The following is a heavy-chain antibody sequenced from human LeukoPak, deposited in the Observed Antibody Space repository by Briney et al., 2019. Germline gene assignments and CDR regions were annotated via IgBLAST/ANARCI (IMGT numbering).Heavy chain of an antibody. CDR2: ISGSGGST. CDR3: AKARGDFRYYDIYYFDY. J-gene: IGHJ4*02. CDR1: GFTFSSYA. V-gene: IGHV3-23*01. D-gene: IGHD3-9*01. Sequence: GGSLRLSCAASGFTFSSYAMSWARQAPGKGLEWVSAISGSGGSTYYADSVKGRFTISRDNSKNTLYLQMNSLRAEDTAVYYCAKARGDFRYYDIYYFDYWGQGTLVTVSS.